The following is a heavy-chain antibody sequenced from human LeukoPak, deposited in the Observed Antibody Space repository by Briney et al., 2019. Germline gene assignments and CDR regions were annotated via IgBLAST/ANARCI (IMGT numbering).Heavy chain of an antibody. CDR1: GGSISSYY. V-gene: IGHV4-59*01. CDR2: IYYSGST. D-gene: IGHD5-24*01. Sequence: PSETLSLTCTVSGGSISSYYWSWIRQPPGKGLEWIGYIYYSGSTSYNPSLKSRVTISVDTSKNQFSLKLSSVTAADTAVYYCARGSWATIDYWGQGTLVTVSS. J-gene: IGHJ4*02. CDR3: ARGSWATIDY.